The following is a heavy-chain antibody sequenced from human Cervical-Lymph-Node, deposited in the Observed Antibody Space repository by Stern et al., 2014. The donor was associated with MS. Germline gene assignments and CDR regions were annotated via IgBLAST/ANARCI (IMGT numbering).Heavy chain of an antibody. D-gene: IGHD1-14*01. CDR2: IFPVLRSP. J-gene: IGHJ5*02. CDR3: ALSSETSDRCYSLGYDL. V-gene: IGHV1-69*01. CDR1: GGTFSKFP. Sequence: QVQLVQSGAEVKKTGASVKVSCKASGGTFSKFPSRWVRQAPGQGLEGKGGIFPVLRSPTYAQEFRGRVTITADVSTSTVYMELSSLRSDVTAVYYCALSSETSDRCYSLGYDLWGQGTLVTVSS.